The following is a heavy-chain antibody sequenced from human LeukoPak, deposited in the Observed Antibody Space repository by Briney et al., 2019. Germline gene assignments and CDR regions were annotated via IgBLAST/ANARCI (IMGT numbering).Heavy chain of an antibody. Sequence: GGSLRLSCTASGFTFGDYAMSWVRQAPGKGLEWVGFIRSKAYGGTTEYAASVKGRFTISSDDSKSIAYLQMNSLKTEDTAVYYCTIDPYSFDYWGQGTLVTVSS. V-gene: IGHV3-49*04. CDR1: GFTFGDYA. CDR3: TIDPYSFDY. CDR2: IRSKAYGGTT. J-gene: IGHJ4*02. D-gene: IGHD2-15*01.